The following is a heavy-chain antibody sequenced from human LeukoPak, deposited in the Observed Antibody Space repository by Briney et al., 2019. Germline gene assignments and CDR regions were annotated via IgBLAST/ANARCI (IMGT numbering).Heavy chain of an antibody. Sequence: GGSLRLSCAASGFTFSTYAIHWVRQAPGKGLEWVAVISYDGSNKFYADSVKGRFTISRDNSKNTLYLQMNTLRAEDTAVYYCARPKYTSGWFRSYFNYWGQGTLVTVSS. V-gene: IGHV3-30*04. CDR2: ISYDGSNK. CDR3: ARPKYTSGWFRSYFNY. J-gene: IGHJ4*02. D-gene: IGHD6-19*01. CDR1: GFTFSTYA.